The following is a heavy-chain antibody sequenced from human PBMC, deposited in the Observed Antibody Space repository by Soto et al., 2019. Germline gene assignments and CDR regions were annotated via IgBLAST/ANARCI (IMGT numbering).Heavy chain of an antibody. Sequence: PGGSLRLSCAASGFTFSSYAMSWVRQAPGKGLEWVSAISGSGGSTYYADSVKGRFTISRDNSKNTLYLQMNSLRAEDTAVYYCAKSSRSCYYYGEVFDYWGQGTLVTVSS. V-gene: IGHV3-23*01. CDR3: AKSSRSCYYYGEVFDY. D-gene: IGHD3-22*01. CDR2: ISGSGGST. CDR1: GFTFSSYA. J-gene: IGHJ4*02.